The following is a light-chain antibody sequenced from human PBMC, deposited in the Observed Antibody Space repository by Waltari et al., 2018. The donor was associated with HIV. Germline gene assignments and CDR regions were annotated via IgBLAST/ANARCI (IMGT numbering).Light chain of an antibody. CDR3: AAWDDSLSGRV. CDR2: NSK. Sequence: QSVLTQPPSASGTPGQRVPISCSGTSSNIGSNSLNRCQQPPGTAPKLLIHNSKERPSGVPDRFSGSRSGTSASLAISGLQSEDEADYYWAAWDDSLSGRVFGGGTKLTVL. J-gene: IGLJ2*01. V-gene: IGLV1-44*01. CDR1: SSNIGSNS.